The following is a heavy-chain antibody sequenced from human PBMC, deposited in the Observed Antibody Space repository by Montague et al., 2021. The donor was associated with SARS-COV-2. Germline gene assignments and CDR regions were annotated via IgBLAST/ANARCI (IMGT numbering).Heavy chain of an antibody. J-gene: IGHJ4*02. CDR1: GGSISGYY. D-gene: IGHD2-2*01. CDR2: LYYTGST. CDR3: AREHTTCFIANCVNYFDF. Sequence: SETLSLTCTVSGGSISGYYWTWMRQPPGKGLEWLGHLYYTGSTKYNPSLKSRVPISIDTPKNQFSLKLRSVTAADTAVYFCAREHTTCFIANCVNYFDFWGQGALVTVSS. V-gene: IGHV4-59*01.